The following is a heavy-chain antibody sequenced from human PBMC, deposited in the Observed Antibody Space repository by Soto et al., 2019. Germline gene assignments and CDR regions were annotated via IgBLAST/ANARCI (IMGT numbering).Heavy chain of an antibody. CDR2: IIPISGTA. V-gene: IGHV1-69*01. CDR1: GGTFGSYA. D-gene: IGHD3-10*01. Sequence: QVQLVQSGAEVKKPGSSVKVSCKASGGTFGSYAFTWVRQAPGQGLEWMGRIIPISGTADYAQRVRGRVTVTADEXXXXXXXXXXXXXXXXXXVYYCARESRTSYVSGSYHLSDWPFDYWGQGTLVTVSS. J-gene: IGHJ4*02. CDR3: ARESRTSYVSGSYHLSDWPFDY.